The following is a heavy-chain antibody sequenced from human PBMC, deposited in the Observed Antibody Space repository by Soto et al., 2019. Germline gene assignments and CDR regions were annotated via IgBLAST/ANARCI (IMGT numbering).Heavy chain of an antibody. CDR3: ARAYGGNCFVY. CDR2: IYYSGST. Sequence: PSETLSLTCTVSGGSISSYYWSWIRQPPGKGLEWIGCIYYSGSTNYNPSLRSRVTISVDTSKNQFSLKLSSVAAADTAVYYFARAYGGNCFVYWGQGTLVTVSS. CDR1: GGSISSYY. V-gene: IGHV4-59*01. D-gene: IGHD2-21*01. J-gene: IGHJ4*02.